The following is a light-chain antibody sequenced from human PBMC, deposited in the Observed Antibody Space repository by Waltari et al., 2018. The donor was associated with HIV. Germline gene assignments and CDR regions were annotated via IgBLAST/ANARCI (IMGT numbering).Light chain of an antibody. CDR1: SPHIGRNT. J-gene: IGLJ2*01. CDR2: TNN. CDR3: AAWDDSLNGPV. Sequence: QSVLTQPPSASGTPGPRVTISCSGSSPHIGRNTVNWYQQLPGTAPNLLIYTNNQRPSGVPDRFSGSKSGTSASLAISGLQSEDEADYYCAAWDDSLNGPVFGGGTKLTVL. V-gene: IGLV1-44*01.